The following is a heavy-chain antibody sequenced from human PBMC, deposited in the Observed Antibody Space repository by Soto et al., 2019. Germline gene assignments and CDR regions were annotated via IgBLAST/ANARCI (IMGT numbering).Heavy chain of an antibody. CDR1: GYTFTNYG. V-gene: IGHV1-18*01. Sequence: QVQLVQSGGEVKKPGASVKVSCKASGYTFTNYGISWVRQAPGQGLEWMGWINVYNGNTKYAQKVQGRVTMTTDTSTSTAYMELRSLRSDETSVYYCARGLGSGSYYNQYNWFDPWGQGTLVTVSS. D-gene: IGHD3-10*01. CDR3: ARGLGSGSYYNQYNWFDP. CDR2: INVYNGNT. J-gene: IGHJ5*02.